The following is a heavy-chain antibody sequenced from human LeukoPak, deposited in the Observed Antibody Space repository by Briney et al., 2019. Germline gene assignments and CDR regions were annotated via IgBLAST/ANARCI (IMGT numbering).Heavy chain of an antibody. V-gene: IGHV3-30*18. CDR3: AKGSGGSYLSGWFDP. CDR2: ISYDGRNK. Sequence: PGGSLRLSCAASGFTFSSYGMHWVRQAPGKGPEWVAVISYDGRNKYYADSVKGRFTISRDNSKNTLSLQMNSLRPEDTAMYYCAKGSGGSYLSGWFDPWGQGTLVTVSS. D-gene: IGHD1-26*01. J-gene: IGHJ5*02. CDR1: GFTFSSYG.